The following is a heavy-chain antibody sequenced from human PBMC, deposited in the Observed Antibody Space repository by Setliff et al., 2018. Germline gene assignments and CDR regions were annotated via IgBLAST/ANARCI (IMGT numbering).Heavy chain of an antibody. V-gene: IGHV4-34*01. CDR2: INHSGST. D-gene: IGHD3-10*01. CDR3: ASQGFSHYYYYYGMDV. Sequence: LSLTCAVYGGSFSTYYWIWIRQPPGKGLEWIGEINHSGSTNYNPSLKSRVTISVDTSKNQFSLKLSSVTAADTAVYYCASQGFSHYYYYYGMDVWGQGTTVTVSS. CDR1: GGSFSTYY. J-gene: IGHJ6*02.